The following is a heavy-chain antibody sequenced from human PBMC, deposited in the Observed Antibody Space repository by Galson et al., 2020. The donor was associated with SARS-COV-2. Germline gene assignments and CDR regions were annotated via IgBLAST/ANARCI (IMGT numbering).Heavy chain of an antibody. CDR1: GFTFSSYG. Sequence: GESLKISCAASGFTFSSYGMHWVRQAPGKGLEWVAVISYAGSNKYHADSVKGRFTISRDNSKNTLYLQMNSLRAEDTAAYYCAGAQGTSYYYGMDVWGLGTTVTVSS. J-gene: IGHJ6*02. CDR2: ISYAGSNK. CDR3: AGAQGTSYYYGMDV. V-gene: IGHV3-30*03.